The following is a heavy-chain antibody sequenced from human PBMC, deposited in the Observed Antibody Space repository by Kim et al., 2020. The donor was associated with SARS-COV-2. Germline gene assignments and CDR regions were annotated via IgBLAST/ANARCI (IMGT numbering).Heavy chain of an antibody. CDR1: GYTFTSYA. Sequence: ASVKVSCKASGYTFTSYAMNWVRQAPGQGLEWMGWINTNTGNPTYAQGFTGRFVFSLDTSVSTAYLQISSLKAEDTAVYYCASPSWGAHWYFDLWGRGTLVTVSS. D-gene: IGHD3-16*01. CDR3: ASPSWGAHWYFDL. V-gene: IGHV7-4-1*02. J-gene: IGHJ2*01. CDR2: INTNTGNP.